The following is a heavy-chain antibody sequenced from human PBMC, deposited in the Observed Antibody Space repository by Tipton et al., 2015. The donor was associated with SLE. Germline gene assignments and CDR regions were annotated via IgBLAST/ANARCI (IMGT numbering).Heavy chain of an antibody. V-gene: IGHV3-11*04. D-gene: IGHD1-26*01. Sequence: SLRLSCAASGFIFNDYYMHCIRQVPGKGLAWVSYISDTCSLVSYAESVKGRFTISRDKAKNSLYLKLNSLRVEDSAVYHCARDDTTDSSGMNAFDRWGRGTVVTVSS. CDR1: GFIFNDYY. CDR2: ISDTCSLV. CDR3: ARDDTTDSSGMNAFDR. J-gene: IGHJ3*01.